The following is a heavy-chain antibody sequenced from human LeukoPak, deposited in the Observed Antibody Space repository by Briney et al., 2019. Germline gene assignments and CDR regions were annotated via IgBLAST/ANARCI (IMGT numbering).Heavy chain of an antibody. D-gene: IGHD3-3*01. V-gene: IGHV3-48*01. J-gene: IGHJ6*03. CDR3: ARGVRDILSGYYTDYYFYYMDV. CDR1: GFTVSSNY. CDR2: ISSSLDSSM. Sequence: GGSLRLSCAASGFTVSSNYMSWVRQAPGKGLEWVSFISSSLDSSMYYADSVKGRFTISRDNAKNSLYLQMNSLRAEDTAVYYCARGVRDILSGYYTDYYFYYMDVWGKGTTVTVSS.